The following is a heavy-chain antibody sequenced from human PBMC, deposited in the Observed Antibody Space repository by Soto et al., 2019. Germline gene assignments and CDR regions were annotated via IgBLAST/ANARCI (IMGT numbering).Heavy chain of an antibody. CDR2: IDPSDSYT. Sequence: PGESLKISCKCSGYSFTSYWISWVRQMPGKGLEWMGRIDPSDSYTNYSPSFQGHVTISADKSISTAYLQWSSLKASDTAMYYCARLGRITMVRGVMPGMDVWGQGTTVTVSS. V-gene: IGHV5-10-1*01. CDR1: GYSFTSYW. D-gene: IGHD3-10*01. CDR3: ARLGRITMVRGVMPGMDV. J-gene: IGHJ6*02.